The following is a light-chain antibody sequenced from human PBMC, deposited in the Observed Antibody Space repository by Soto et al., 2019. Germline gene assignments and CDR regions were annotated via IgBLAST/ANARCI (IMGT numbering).Light chain of an antibody. CDR2: RND. Sequence: QSVLTQSPSASGTPGQRVTISCSGSSSNIGLNYVYWYQQLPGTAPKLLIYRNDQRPSGVPDRFSGSKSGTSASLAISGLRSEDEADYYCAAWDDRLSGFYVFGSGTRSPS. CDR3: AAWDDRLSGFYV. V-gene: IGLV1-47*01. J-gene: IGLJ1*01. CDR1: SSNIGLNY.